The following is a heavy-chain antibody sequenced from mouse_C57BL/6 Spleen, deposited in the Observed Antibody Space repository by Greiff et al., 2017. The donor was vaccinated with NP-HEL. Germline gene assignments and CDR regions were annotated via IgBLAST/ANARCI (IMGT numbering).Heavy chain of an antibody. J-gene: IGHJ4*01. Sequence: QVQLKQPGAELVKPGASVKMSCKASGYTFTSYWITWVTQRPGQGLEWIGDIYPGSGSTNYIEKFKSKATLTVDTSSSTAYMQLSSLTSEDSAVYYCARYYGNYAMDYWGQGTSVTVSS. V-gene: IGHV1-55*01. CDR2: IYPGSGST. CDR3: ARYYGNYAMDY. CDR1: GYTFTSYW. D-gene: IGHD1-1*01.